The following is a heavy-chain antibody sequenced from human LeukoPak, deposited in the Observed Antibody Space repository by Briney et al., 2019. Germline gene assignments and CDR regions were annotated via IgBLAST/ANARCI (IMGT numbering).Heavy chain of an antibody. CDR3: ARHAPGRWLQLYNWFDP. D-gene: IGHD5-24*01. Sequence: SETLSLTCAVSGYSISSGYYWGWIRQPPGKGLEWIGSIYHSGSTYYNPSLKSRVTISVDTSKNQFSLKRSSVTAADTAVYYCARHAPGRWLQLYNWFDPWGQGTLVTVSS. V-gene: IGHV4-38-2*01. J-gene: IGHJ5*02. CDR2: IYHSGST. CDR1: GYSISSGYY.